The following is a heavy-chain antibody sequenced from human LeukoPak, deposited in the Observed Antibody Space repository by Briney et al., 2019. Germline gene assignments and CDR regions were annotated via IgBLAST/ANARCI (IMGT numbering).Heavy chain of an antibody. J-gene: IGHJ3*02. Sequence: GGSLRLSCAASGFTFSSYSMNWVRQAPGKGLEWVSYISSSSSTIYYADSVKGRFTISRDNAKNSLYLQMNSLRAEDTAVYYCAREGSYDSSGYYYFSGMEMHAFDIWGQGTMVTVSS. CDR1: GFTFSSYS. V-gene: IGHV3-48*01. CDR3: AREGSYDSSGYYYFSGMEMHAFDI. CDR2: ISSSSSTI. D-gene: IGHD3-22*01.